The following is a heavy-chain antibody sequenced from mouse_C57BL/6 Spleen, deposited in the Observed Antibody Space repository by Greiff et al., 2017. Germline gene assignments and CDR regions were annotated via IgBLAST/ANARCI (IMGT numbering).Heavy chain of an antibody. CDR2: ILPGSGST. CDR1: GYTFTGYW. D-gene: IGHD2-1*01. V-gene: IGHV1-9*01. Sequence: VQLQESGAELMKPGASVKLSCKATGYTFTGYWIEWVKQRPGHGLEWIGEILPGSGSTNYNEKVKGKATFTAATSYNAAYMQLSSLTTEGSSIYYYASKGYGNYNCAMDYWGQGTSVTGSS. J-gene: IGHJ4*01. CDR3: ASKGYGNYNCAMDY.